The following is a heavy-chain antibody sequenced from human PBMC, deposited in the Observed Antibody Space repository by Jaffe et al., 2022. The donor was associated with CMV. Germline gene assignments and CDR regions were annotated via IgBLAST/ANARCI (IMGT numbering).Heavy chain of an antibody. CDR3: ARVVDYGDERRLGYYYYYYMDV. CDR1: GYTFTSYG. CDR2: ISAYNGNT. V-gene: IGHV1-18*04. D-gene: IGHD4-17*01. Sequence: QVQLVQSGAEVKKPGASVKVSCKASGYTFTSYGISWVRQAPGQGLEWMGWISAYNGNTNYAQKLQGRVTMTTDTSTSTAYMELRSLRSDDTAVYYCARVVDYGDERRLGYYYYYYMDVWGKGTTVTVSS. J-gene: IGHJ6*03.